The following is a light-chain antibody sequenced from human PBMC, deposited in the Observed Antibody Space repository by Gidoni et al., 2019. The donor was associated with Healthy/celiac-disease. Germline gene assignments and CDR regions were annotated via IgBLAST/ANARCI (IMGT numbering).Light chain of an antibody. CDR2: DAY. V-gene: IGKV3-11*01. CDR3: QQRSNWHPWT. CDR1: QRVSSY. J-gene: IGKJ1*01. Sequence: EIVLTQSPATMSLSPGERAPLSCRASQRVSSYLAWYQQKPGQAPRLLIYDAYNRATGIPARLSGSWSGTDVTLTSSSLETEDCAVYYCQQRSNWHPWTFGQGTKVEIK.